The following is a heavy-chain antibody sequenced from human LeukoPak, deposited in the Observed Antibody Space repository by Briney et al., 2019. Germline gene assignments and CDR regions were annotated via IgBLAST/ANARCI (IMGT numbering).Heavy chain of an antibody. CDR2: ISYDGSNK. CDR3: AKDGKAVAGSEWDYYYYYMDV. D-gene: IGHD6-19*01. J-gene: IGHJ6*03. V-gene: IGHV3-30*18. CDR1: GFTFSSYG. Sequence: GGSLRLSCAASGFTFSSYGMHWVRQAPGKGLEWVAVISYDGSNKYYADSVKGRFTISRDNSKNTLYLQMNSLRAEDTAVYYCAKDGKAVAGSEWDYYYYYMDVWGKGTTVTVSS.